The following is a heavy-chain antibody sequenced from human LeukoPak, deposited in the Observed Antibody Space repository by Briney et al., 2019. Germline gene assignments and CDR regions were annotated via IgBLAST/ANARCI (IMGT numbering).Heavy chain of an antibody. V-gene: IGHV3-7*01. Sequence: GGSLRLSCAASGFTFSTYWMSWVRQAPGKGLEWVANIKQDGSEKYYVDSVKGRFTISRDNTKNSLYLQMNSLRAEDAAVYYCARRLLWFGELFDYWGQGTLVTVSS. CDR1: GFTFSTYW. D-gene: IGHD3-10*01. CDR2: IKQDGSEK. CDR3: ARRLLWFGELFDY. J-gene: IGHJ4*02.